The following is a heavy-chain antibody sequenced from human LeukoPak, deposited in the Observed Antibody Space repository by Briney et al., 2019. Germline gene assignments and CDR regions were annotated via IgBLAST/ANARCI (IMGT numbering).Heavy chain of an antibody. CDR1: GYTFTSYG. CDR2: ISAYNGNT. Sequence: ASVTVSCKASGYTFTSYGISWVRQAPGQGLEWMGWISAYNGNTNYAQKLQGRVTMTTDTSTSTAYMELRRLRSDDTAVYYCARTHDVLLWFGELWAFDPWGQGTLVTVSS. J-gene: IGHJ5*02. V-gene: IGHV1-18*01. CDR3: ARTHDVLLWFGELWAFDP. D-gene: IGHD3-10*01.